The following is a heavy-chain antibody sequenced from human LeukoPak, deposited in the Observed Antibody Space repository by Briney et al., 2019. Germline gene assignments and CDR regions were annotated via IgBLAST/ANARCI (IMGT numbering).Heavy chain of an antibody. CDR1: GFTFSSYE. CDR2: VYYSGST. CDR3: ARGGYYGSGNDFRFDP. D-gene: IGHD3-10*01. J-gene: IGHJ5*02. Sequence: GSLRLSCAASGFTFSSYEMNWVRQAPGKGLEWIGDVYYSGSTYYNPSLKSRVTILVDTSKNQFSLKVTSVTAADTAVYYCARGGYYGSGNDFRFDPWGQGTQVTVSS. V-gene: IGHV4-59*12.